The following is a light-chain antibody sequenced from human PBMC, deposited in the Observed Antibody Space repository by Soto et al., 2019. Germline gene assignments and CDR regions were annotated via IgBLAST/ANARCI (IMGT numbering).Light chain of an antibody. CDR2: DVS. CDR1: SSDVGGYNF. J-gene: IGLJ3*02. V-gene: IGLV2-14*03. CDR3: SSYTSSSTLGV. Sequence: QSALTQPASVSGSPGQSITISCTGTSSDVGGYNFVSWYQHHPGKAPKLMIYDVSYRPSGVPNRFSGSKSGNTASLTISGLQAEDEADYYCSSYTSSSTLGVFGGGTKLTVL.